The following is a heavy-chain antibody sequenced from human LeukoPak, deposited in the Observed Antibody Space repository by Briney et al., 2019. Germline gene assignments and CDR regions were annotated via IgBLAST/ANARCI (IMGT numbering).Heavy chain of an antibody. J-gene: IGHJ4*02. Sequence: ASVKVSCKAFGYTFTSYYIHWVRQAPGQGLEWMGIIHPSGGSTSYAQKFQGRVTLTRDTSTSTVYMELSSLRSEDTAVYYCARVRVGSWYYFDYWGQGTLVTVSS. CDR3: ARVRVGSWYYFDY. CDR1: GYTFTSYY. CDR2: IHPSGGST. D-gene: IGHD6-13*01. V-gene: IGHV1-46*01.